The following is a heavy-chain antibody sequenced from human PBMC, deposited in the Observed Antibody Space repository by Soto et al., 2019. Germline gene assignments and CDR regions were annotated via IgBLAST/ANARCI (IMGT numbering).Heavy chain of an antibody. V-gene: IGHV1-58*01. CDR1: GFTFTSSA. CDR2: IVVGSGNT. D-gene: IGHD6-19*01. J-gene: IGHJ4*02. CDR3: AEEVVFDSSGMNFDY. Sequence: SVKVSCKASGFTFTSSAVQWVRQARGQRLEWIGWIVVGSGNTNYAQKFQERVTITTDMSTSTAYMELSSLRSEDTAVYYCAEEVVFDSSGMNFDYWGQGTLATVSS.